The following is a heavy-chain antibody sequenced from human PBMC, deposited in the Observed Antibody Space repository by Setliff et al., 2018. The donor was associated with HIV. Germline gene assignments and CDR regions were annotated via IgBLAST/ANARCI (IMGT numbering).Heavy chain of an antibody. V-gene: IGHV4-39*01. J-gene: IGHJ4*02. Sequence: PSETLSLTCTVSGGSISSSSYYWGWIRQPPGKGLEWIGSIYYSGRTYYNPSLKSRATLSVDTSKNQVSLKVSSVTAADTAVYYCARRTEDYIYHYDSSGYYWAYWGQGTLVTVSS. D-gene: IGHD3-22*01. CDR1: GGSISSSSYY. CDR2: IYYSGRT. CDR3: ARRTEDYIYHYDSSGYYWAY.